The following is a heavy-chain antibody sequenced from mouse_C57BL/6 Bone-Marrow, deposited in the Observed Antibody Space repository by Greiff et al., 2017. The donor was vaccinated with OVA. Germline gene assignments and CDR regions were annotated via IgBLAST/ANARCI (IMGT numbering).Heavy chain of an antibody. Sequence: EVKLVESGGGLVTPGGSLNLSCAASGFTFSSYTLSWVRQPPEQRLEWVAPIRGGGGTTSSPASVKGRFTISSDNAKNTLYLQMSRLRSEDTAWYYGARLEAPRGYVEVWGTGTTVTVSS. J-gene: IGHJ1*03. V-gene: IGHV5-9*01. CDR2: IRGGGGTT. CDR1: GFTFSSYT. CDR3: ARLEAPRGYVEV. D-gene: IGHD1-3*01.